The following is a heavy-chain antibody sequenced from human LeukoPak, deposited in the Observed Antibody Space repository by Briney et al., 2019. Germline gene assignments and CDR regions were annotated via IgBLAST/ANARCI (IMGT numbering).Heavy chain of an antibody. Sequence: SVKVSCKASGGTFSSYAISWVRQAPGQGLEWMGGIIPIFGTANYAQKFQGRVTITADESTSTAYMELSSLRSEDTAVYYCARGGAKVFPFDPWGQGTLVTVSS. D-gene: IGHD4/OR15-4a*01. V-gene: IGHV1-69*13. CDR3: ARGGAKVFPFDP. J-gene: IGHJ5*02. CDR1: GGTFSSYA. CDR2: IIPIFGTA.